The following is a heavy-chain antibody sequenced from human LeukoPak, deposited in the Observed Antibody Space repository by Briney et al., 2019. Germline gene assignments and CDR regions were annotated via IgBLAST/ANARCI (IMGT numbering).Heavy chain of an antibody. D-gene: IGHD6-6*01. CDR3: ARLGGSSDY. V-gene: IGHV4-59*08. CDR2: IYYSGST. Sequence: SETLSLTCTVSGGSISSYYWSWIRQPPGKGLEWIGYIYYSGSTNYNPSLKSRVTISVDTSKNQFSLKLSSVTAADTAVYYCARLGGSSDYWGQGTLVTVSS. J-gene: IGHJ4*02. CDR1: GGSISSYY.